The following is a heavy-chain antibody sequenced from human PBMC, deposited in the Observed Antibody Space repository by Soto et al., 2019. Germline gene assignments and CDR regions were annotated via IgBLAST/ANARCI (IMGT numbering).Heavy chain of an antibody. D-gene: IGHD1-26*01. Sequence: PWETLSLTCTVSGGSISSYYWSWIRQPPGKGLEWIGYIYYSGSTNYNPSLKSRVTISVDTSKNQFSLKLSSVTAADTAVYYCARGGIVGATMDAFDIWGQGTMVTVSS. CDR1: GGSISSYY. V-gene: IGHV4-59*01. CDR3: ARGGIVGATMDAFDI. CDR2: IYYSGST. J-gene: IGHJ3*02.